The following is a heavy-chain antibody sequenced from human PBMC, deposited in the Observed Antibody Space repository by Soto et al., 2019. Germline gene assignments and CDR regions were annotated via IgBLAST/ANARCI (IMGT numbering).Heavy chain of an antibody. D-gene: IGHD3-22*01. Sequence: SETLSLTCTVSGGSISSGGYYWSWIRQHPGKGLERIGYIYYSGSTYYNPSLKSRVTISVDTSKNQYSLKLSSVTAADTAVYYCAGGGSRDSSGYYPFDYWGQGTLVTVSS. CDR3: AGGGSRDSSGYYPFDY. CDR2: IYYSGST. CDR1: GGSISSGGYY. V-gene: IGHV4-31*03. J-gene: IGHJ4*02.